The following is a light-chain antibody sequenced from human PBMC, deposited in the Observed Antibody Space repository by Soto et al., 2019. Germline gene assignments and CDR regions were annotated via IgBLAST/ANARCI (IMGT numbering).Light chain of an antibody. CDR1: QCISSC. CDR3: QQYYSYPRT. CDR2: AAS. V-gene: IGKV1-8*01. J-gene: IGKJ1*01. Sequence: AIRMTQSPSSLPASTGVRVPSTCRARQCISSCLAWYQQKPGKAPQLLVYAASTLQRGVPSSFSGSGSGTDFTLPSSCRQSEDFATYYCQQYYSYPRTFGRGTKVEI.